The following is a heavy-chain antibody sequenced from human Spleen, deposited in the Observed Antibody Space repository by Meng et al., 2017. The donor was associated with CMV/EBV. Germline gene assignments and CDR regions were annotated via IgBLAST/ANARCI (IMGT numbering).Heavy chain of an antibody. Sequence: GESLKISCAASGFTFSSYSMNWVRQAPGKGLEWVSSISSSSSYIYYADSAKGRFTISRDNAKNSLYLQMNSLRAEDTAVYYCARGGLGYCSSTSCYNGYWGQGTLVTVSS. J-gene: IGHJ4*02. D-gene: IGHD2-2*02. CDR3: ARGGLGYCSSTSCYNGY. V-gene: IGHV3-21*01. CDR1: GFTFSSYS. CDR2: ISSSSSYI.